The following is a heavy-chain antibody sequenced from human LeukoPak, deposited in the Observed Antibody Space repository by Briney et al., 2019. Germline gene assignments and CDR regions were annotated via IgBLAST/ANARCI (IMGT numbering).Heavy chain of an antibody. V-gene: IGHV4-39*01. Sequence: SETLSLTCSVSGDSISSSSSYWSWIRQPPGKGLEWIGEINHSGSTNYNPSLKSRVTISVDTSKNQFSLKLSSVTAADTAVYYCARHSPGGRGDYWGQGTLVTVSS. J-gene: IGHJ4*02. D-gene: IGHD1-26*01. CDR3: ARHSPGGRGDY. CDR1: GDSISSSSSY. CDR2: INHSGST.